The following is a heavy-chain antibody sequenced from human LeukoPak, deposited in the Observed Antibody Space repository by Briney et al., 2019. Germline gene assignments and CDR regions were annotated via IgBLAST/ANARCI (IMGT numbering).Heavy chain of an antibody. V-gene: IGHV3-21*01. CDR3: ARVSTIFGVASLDY. CDR1: GFTFSSYA. D-gene: IGHD3-3*01. Sequence: AGGSLRLSCAASGFTFSSYAMSWVRQAPGKGLEWVSSISSSSSYIYYADSVKGRFTISRDNAKNSLYLQMNSLRAEDTAVYYCARVSTIFGVASLDYWGQGTLVTVSS. J-gene: IGHJ4*02. CDR2: ISSSSSYI.